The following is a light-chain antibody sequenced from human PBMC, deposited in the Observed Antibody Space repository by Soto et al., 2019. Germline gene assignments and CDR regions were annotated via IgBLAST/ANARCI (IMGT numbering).Light chain of an antibody. CDR1: QSISSY. V-gene: IGKV1-39*01. Sequence: DIQMTQSPSSLYASVGDRVTITCRASQSISSYLNWYQQKPGKAPKLLIYAASSLQSGVPSRFSGSGSGTDFTLTISSLQPEDFATYYFQQSYSTPYTFGQGTKLEIK. CDR3: QQSYSTPYT. CDR2: AAS. J-gene: IGKJ2*01.